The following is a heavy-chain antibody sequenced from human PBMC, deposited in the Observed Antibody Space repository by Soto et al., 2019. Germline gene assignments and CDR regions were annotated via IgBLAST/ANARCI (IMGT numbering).Heavy chain of an antibody. CDR3: AKDSSGWYVYFDY. J-gene: IGHJ4*02. D-gene: IGHD6-19*01. CDR2: ISGSGGST. Sequence: GGSLRLSCAASGFTFSSYAMSWVRQAPGKGLEWVSAISGSGGSTYYADSVKGRFTISGDNSKNTLYLQMNSLRAEDTAVYYCAKDSSGWYVYFDYWGQGTLVTVSS. CDR1: GFTFSSYA. V-gene: IGHV3-23*01.